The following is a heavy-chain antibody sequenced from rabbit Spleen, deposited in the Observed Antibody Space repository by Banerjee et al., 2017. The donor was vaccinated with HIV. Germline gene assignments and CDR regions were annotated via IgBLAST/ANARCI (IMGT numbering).Heavy chain of an antibody. CDR1: GFSFSTDYY. CDR2: IGVGGGST. V-gene: IGHV1S40*01. CDR3: TRDAAGREDFNL. J-gene: IGHJ4*01. D-gene: IGHD4-2*01. Sequence: QSLEESGGDLVKPGASLTLTCKASGFSFSTDYYMCWVRQAPGKGLEWIACIGVGGGSTYYASWAKGRFTISKTSSTTVALQVPSLTAADTATYFCTRDAAGREDFNLWGPGTLVTVS.